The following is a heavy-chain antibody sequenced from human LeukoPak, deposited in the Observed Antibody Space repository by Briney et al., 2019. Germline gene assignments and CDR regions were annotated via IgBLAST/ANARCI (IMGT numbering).Heavy chain of an antibody. V-gene: IGHV3-23*01. J-gene: IGHJ6*04. CDR3: ARPGCGGNCYYRMDV. CDR1: GFTFSSYA. Sequence: GGSLRLSCAASGFTFSSYAMTWVRQAPGKGLEWISAVSYDNTRTFYADSVKGRFAISRDNSRNTLFLQMNSPRADDTAVYYCARPGCGGNCYYRMDVWGKGTTVTVSS. D-gene: IGHD2-21*01. CDR2: VSYDNTRT.